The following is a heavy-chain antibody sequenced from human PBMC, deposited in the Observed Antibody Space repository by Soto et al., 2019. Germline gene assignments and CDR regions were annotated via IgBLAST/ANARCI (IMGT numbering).Heavy chain of an antibody. J-gene: IGHJ3*01. CDR3: ARDLRGHYGP. CDR2: VSGSSSYI. D-gene: IGHD4-17*01. Sequence: GGSLRLSCEGPGFNFRNFNMIWVRQAPGKGLEWVSSVSGSSSYIYYADSVKGRFTVSRDNANNLVFLQMNGLRPEDTAMYYCARDLRGHYGPWGQGTMVTVS. CDR1: GFNFRNFN. V-gene: IGHV3-21*06.